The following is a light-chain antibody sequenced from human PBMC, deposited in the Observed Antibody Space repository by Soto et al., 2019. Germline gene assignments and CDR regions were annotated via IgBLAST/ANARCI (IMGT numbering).Light chain of an antibody. V-gene: IGKV1-9*01. CDR1: QGINTY. CDR3: QQLNTYSS. Sequence: DIQLTQSPSFLSASVGDRVTITCRASQGINTYLAWYQQKLGKAPKVLIYDASKLHSGVPSRFSGSGSGTEFTLTISSLQPEDFANYFCQQLNTYSSFGGGTKVDIK. J-gene: IGKJ4*01. CDR2: DAS.